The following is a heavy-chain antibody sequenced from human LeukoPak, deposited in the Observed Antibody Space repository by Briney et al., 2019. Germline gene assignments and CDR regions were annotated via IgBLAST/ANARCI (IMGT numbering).Heavy chain of an antibody. D-gene: IGHD6-13*01. CDR2: ISGSGGST. CDR3: AKELGRVGIAAAVPWY. V-gene: IGHV3-23*01. Sequence: PGGSLRLTCAASGFTFSSYAMSWVRQAPGKGLEWVSAISGSGGSTYYADSVKGRFTISRDNSKNTLYLQMNSLRAEDTAVYYCAKELGRVGIAAAVPWYWGQGTLVTVSS. J-gene: IGHJ4*02. CDR1: GFTFSSYA.